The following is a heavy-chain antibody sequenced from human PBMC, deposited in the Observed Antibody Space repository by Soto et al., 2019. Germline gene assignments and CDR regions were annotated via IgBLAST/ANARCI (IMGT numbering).Heavy chain of an antibody. D-gene: IGHD4-17*01. CDR3: AKEGDYGDYAGENWFDS. V-gene: IGHV3-74*01. CDR2: INSDGSHT. J-gene: IGHJ5*01. Sequence: EVQLVESGGGLVQPGGSLRLSCAASGFTFFAYWIHWVRQVPGKGLVWVSRINSDGSHTSYADSVRGRFTISRDNSKNTVCLQMNSLTAEDTAVYDGAKEGDYGDYAGENWFDSWGQGSLVTVSS. CDR1: GFTFFAYW.